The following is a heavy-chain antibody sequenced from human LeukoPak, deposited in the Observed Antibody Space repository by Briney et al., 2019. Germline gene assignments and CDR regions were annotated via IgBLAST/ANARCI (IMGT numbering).Heavy chain of an antibody. D-gene: IGHD6-13*01. J-gene: IGHJ4*02. CDR1: GFTFSSYA. CDR2: IYSGGST. Sequence: PGGSLRLSCAASGFTFSSYAMSWVRQAPGKGLEWVSVIYSGGSTYYADSVKGRFTISRDNSKNTLYLQMNSPRAEDTAVYYCARVRSSSWYDYWGQGTLVTVSS. V-gene: IGHV3-53*01. CDR3: ARVRSSSWYDY.